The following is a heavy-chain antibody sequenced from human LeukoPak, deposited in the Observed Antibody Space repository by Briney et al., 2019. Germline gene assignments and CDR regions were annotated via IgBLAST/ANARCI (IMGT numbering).Heavy chain of an antibody. CDR2: IYYSGST. V-gene: IGHV4-59*01. J-gene: IGHJ5*02. Sequence: SETLSLTCTVSGGSISSYYWSWIRPPPGKGLEWSGYIYYSGSTNYNPSPKSRVTISVDTSKNQFSLKLSSVTAADTAVYYCARAIDAELSIAAAADPWGQGTLVTVSS. CDR1: GGSISSYY. D-gene: IGHD6-13*01. CDR3: ARAIDAELSIAAAADP.